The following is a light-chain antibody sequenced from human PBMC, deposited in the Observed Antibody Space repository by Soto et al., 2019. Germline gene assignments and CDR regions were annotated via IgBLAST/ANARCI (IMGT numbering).Light chain of an antibody. CDR1: SSDIGAYNY. CDR3: CSYTTNNTYV. V-gene: IGLV2-14*01. CDR2: EVN. Sequence: QSVLTQPASVSGSPGQSITISCTGTSSDIGAYNYVSWYQQHSGKAPKLMIYEVNNRPSGISNRFSGSKSGDTASLTISGLHREDEADYYCCSYTTNNTYVFGTGTKVTVL. J-gene: IGLJ1*01.